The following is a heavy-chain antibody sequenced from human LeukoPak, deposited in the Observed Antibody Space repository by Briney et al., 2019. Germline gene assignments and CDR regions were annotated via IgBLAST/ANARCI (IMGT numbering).Heavy chain of an antibody. D-gene: IGHD3-10*01. CDR1: GFTISSYE. Sequence: TLRLSCAASGFTISSYEMNWVRQAPGKGLEWVAIISYGGSNTYYADSVKGRFTISRDNSKNTLYLQMNSLRAEDTAVYYCARAFMVRGVDYYYGMDVWGQGTTVTVSS. CDR3: ARAFMVRGVDYYYGMDV. V-gene: IGHV3-30-3*01. CDR2: ISYGGSNT. J-gene: IGHJ6*02.